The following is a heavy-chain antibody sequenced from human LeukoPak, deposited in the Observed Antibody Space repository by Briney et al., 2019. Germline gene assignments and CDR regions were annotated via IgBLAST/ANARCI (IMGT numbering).Heavy chain of an antibody. D-gene: IGHD2-2*02. J-gene: IGHJ4*02. CDR2: ISWNSGSI. CDR1: GFTFSSYA. CDR3: AKDTLRYCSSTSCYSPFDY. Sequence: GGSLRLSCAASGFTFSSYAMHWVRQAPGKGLEWVSGISWNSGSIGYADSVKGRFTISRDNAKNSLYLQMNSLRAEDTALYYCAKDTLRYCSSTSCYSPFDYWGQGTLVTVSS. V-gene: IGHV3-9*01.